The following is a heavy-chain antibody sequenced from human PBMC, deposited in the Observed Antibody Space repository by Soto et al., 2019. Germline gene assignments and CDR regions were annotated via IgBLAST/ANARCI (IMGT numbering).Heavy chain of an antibody. CDR1: GFDFSTHA. Sequence: HPGRCLRLSCAASGFDFSTHALTCVRQAPGKGLEWLSSITNTGITTHYADSVTGRFTISRENSRNTLHLQLNNLRVDDTAVYYCAKGFDYGDTKHIDHWGQGTLVTVSS. D-gene: IGHD4-17*01. CDR2: ITNTGITT. CDR3: AKGFDYGDTKHIDH. J-gene: IGHJ4*02. V-gene: IGHV3-23*01.